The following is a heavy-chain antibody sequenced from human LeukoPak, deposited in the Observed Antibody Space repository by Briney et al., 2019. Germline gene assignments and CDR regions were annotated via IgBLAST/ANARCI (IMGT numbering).Heavy chain of an antibody. CDR2: IDGSEK. CDR1: GFKFDDYW. CDR3: VTGRGDL. V-gene: IGHV3-7*01. J-gene: IGHJ5*02. Sequence: GGSLRLSCAASGFKFDDYWMNWVRQTPGKGLEWVAMIDGSEKFYVGSVKGRFIISRDNAKNSLSLQMNSVRAEDAGVYYCVTGRGDLWGQGTLVTVSS.